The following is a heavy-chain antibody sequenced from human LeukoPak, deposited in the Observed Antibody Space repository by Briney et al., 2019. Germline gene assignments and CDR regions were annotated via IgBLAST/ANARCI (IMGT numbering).Heavy chain of an antibody. V-gene: IGHV3-30*02. D-gene: IGHD5-18*01. Sequence: GGSLRLSCAASGFTFCDSPMHWVRQAPGKGLEWVTFIRSDGSNKYYADSVKGRFTISRDNSRNTLSLQMNSLRAEDTAVYYCAKDLGYSDDYWGQGTLVTVSS. CDR2: IRSDGSNK. CDR1: GFTFCDSP. CDR3: AKDLGYSDDY. J-gene: IGHJ4*02.